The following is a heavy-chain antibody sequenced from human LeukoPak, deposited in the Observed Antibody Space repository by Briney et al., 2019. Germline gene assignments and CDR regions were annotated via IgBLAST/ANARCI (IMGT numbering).Heavy chain of an antibody. Sequence: GGSLRLSCAASGFTFSSYAMHWVRQAPGKGLEWVTIISYDGSNKYYADSVKGRFTISRDNSKNTLYLQMNSLRAEDTAVYYCARDTVDIVATSAYFEYWGQGTLVTVSS. CDR2: ISYDGSNK. J-gene: IGHJ4*02. D-gene: IGHD5-12*01. V-gene: IGHV3-30*04. CDR1: GFTFSSYA. CDR3: ARDTVDIVATSAYFEY.